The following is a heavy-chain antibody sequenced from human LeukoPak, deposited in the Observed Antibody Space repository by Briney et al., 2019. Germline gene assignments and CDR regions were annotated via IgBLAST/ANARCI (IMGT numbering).Heavy chain of an antibody. V-gene: IGHV3-23*01. D-gene: IGHD3-22*01. Sequence: PGGSLRLSRAASGFTFSSYGMSWVRQAPGKGLEWVAGISDSGGSTNYADSVKGRFTISRDNPKNTLYLQMNSLRAEDTAVYFCAKRGVVIRVILVGFHKEAYYFDSWGQGALVTVSS. CDR1: GFTFSSYG. CDR2: ISDSGGST. CDR3: AKRGVVIRVILVGFHKEAYYFDS. J-gene: IGHJ4*02.